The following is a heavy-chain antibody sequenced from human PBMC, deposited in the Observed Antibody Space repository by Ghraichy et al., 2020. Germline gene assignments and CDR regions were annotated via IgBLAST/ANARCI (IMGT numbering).Heavy chain of an antibody. V-gene: IGHV4-34*01. Sequence: SETLSLTCAVYGGSFSGYYWSWIRQPPGKGLEWIGEINHSGSTNYNPSLKSRVTISVDTSKNQFSLKLSSVTAADTAVYYCARGGLTVTTTGLKFDLWGRGTLVTVSS. CDR3: ARGGLTVTTTGLKFDL. CDR1: GGSFSGYY. J-gene: IGHJ2*01. D-gene: IGHD4-17*01. CDR2: INHSGST.